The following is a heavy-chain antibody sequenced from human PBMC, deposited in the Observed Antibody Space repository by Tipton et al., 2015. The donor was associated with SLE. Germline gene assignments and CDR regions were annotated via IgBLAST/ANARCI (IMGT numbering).Heavy chain of an antibody. CDR3: ARNKAVAGTVIEY. CDR1: GGSISSYY. CDR2: IYYSGST. Sequence: TLSLTCTVSGGSISSYYWSWIRQPPGKGLEWIGYIYYSGSTNYNPSLKSRVTISVDTSKNQFSLKLTSLTAADTALYYCARNKAVAGTVIEYWGPGTLVTVSS. D-gene: IGHD6-19*01. V-gene: IGHV4-59*01. J-gene: IGHJ4*02.